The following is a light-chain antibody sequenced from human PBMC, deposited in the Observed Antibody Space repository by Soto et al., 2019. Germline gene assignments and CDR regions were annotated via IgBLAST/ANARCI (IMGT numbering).Light chain of an antibody. Sequence: IQMSESPSSLSASVGDRVTMTCRASQRISNLLNWYQQKPGKAPKLLIHTASSLQTGVPSRFTGSCSGTDFYLTITSLQTEDFATYYCQQSYTTLWTFGQGTQVDIK. J-gene: IGKJ1*01. V-gene: IGKV1-39*01. CDR3: QQSYTTLWT. CDR2: TAS. CDR1: QRISNL.